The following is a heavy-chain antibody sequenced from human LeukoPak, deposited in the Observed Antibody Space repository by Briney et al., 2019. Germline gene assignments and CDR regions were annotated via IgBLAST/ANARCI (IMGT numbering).Heavy chain of an antibody. CDR2: ISAYNGNT. Sequence: ASVKVSCKASGYTFTRYGISWVRQAPGQGLEWMGWISAYNGNTNYAQKLQGRVTMTTDTSTSTAYMELRSLRSDDTAVYYCARDNDYGDSILTFDYWGQGTLVTVSS. V-gene: IGHV1-18*01. CDR3: ARDNDYGDSILTFDY. J-gene: IGHJ4*02. CDR1: GYTFTRYG. D-gene: IGHD4-17*01.